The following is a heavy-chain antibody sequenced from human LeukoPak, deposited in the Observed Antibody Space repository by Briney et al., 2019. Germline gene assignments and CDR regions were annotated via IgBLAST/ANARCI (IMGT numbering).Heavy chain of an antibody. Sequence: GASVKVSCKASGYTFTTYYMHWVRQAPGQGPEWMGWVNPNSGGTNYAQKFQGRVTMTRDMSISTAYMELSRMRIDDTAVYYCARDDGGNTGYENFDYWGQGTLVTVSP. CDR2: VNPNSGGT. J-gene: IGHJ4*02. CDR1: GYTFTTYY. V-gene: IGHV1-2*02. CDR3: ARDDGGNTGYENFDY. D-gene: IGHD5-12*01.